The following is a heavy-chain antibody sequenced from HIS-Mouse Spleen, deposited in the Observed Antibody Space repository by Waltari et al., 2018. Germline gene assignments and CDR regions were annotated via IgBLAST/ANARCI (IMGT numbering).Heavy chain of an antibody. CDR1: GGSISSSSYY. D-gene: IGHD6-13*01. V-gene: IGHV4-39*07. CDR2: IYYSGST. CDR3: AREIPYSSSWYDWYFDL. J-gene: IGHJ2*01. Sequence: QLQLQESGPGLVKPSETLSLTCTVSGGSISSSSYYWGWIRQPPGKGLEWIGSIYYSGSTYSNTSLKTRVPISVDKSQNQFSLKLSSVTAADTAVYYCAREIPYSSSWYDWYFDLWGRGTLVTVSS.